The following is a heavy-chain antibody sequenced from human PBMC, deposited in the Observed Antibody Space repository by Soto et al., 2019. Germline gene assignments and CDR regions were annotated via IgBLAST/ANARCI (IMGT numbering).Heavy chain of an antibody. D-gene: IGHD6-25*01. CDR2: FSATSENT. J-gene: IGHJ4*02. CDR1: GFFFSSYT. CDR3: AKARAQRGVRLPFDY. Sequence: EVQLLESGGGLVQPGGSLRLSCVGSGFFFSSYTMTWVRQAPGKGLEWVSSFSATSENTYYADSVRGRFTISRDNSKNPLFLQRNSLTAENPAMYYCAKARAQRGVRLPFDYWGQGTLVIVSS. V-gene: IGHV3-23*01.